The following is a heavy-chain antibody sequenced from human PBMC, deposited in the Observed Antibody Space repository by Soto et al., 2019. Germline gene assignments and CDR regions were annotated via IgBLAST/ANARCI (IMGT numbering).Heavy chain of an antibody. Sequence: ASVKVSCKASGYTFTSYYMHWVRQAPVQGLEWMGIINPSGGSTSYAQKFQGRVTMTRDTSTSTVYMELSSLRSEDTAVYYCARDAQGYCSGGSCGWFDPWGQGTLVTVSS. CDR2: INPSGGST. CDR1: GYTFTSYY. D-gene: IGHD2-15*01. V-gene: IGHV1-46*01. J-gene: IGHJ5*02. CDR3: ARDAQGYCSGGSCGWFDP.